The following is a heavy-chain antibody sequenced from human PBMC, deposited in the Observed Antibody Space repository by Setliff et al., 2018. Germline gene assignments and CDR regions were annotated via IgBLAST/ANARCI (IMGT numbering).Heavy chain of an antibody. Sequence: SETLSLTCNVSGVSISSHYWSWIRQPPGKGLEWIGHIYTSWSTNYNPSLKSRVTISVDTSKNQFSLELRSVTAADTAVYYCARLPPLHTPMALTFDYWGQGILVTVSS. V-gene: IGHV4-4*08. CDR3: ARLPPLHTPMALTFDY. CDR2: IYTSWST. D-gene: IGHD5-18*01. J-gene: IGHJ4*02. CDR1: GVSISSHY.